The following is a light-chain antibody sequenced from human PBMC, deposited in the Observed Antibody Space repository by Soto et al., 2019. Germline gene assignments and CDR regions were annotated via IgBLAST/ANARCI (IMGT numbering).Light chain of an antibody. CDR3: QQSNNWPPLT. Sequence: VGVTRWPATGSGWIGEGGTIAGRGSQSVSSNLAWYQQKPGQAPRLLIYGASTRATGIPARFSGSGSGTEFTLTIRPLQSADFAVYHCQQSNNWPPLTFGGGTKVDIK. V-gene: IGKV3-15*01. J-gene: IGKJ4*01. CDR1: QSVSSN. CDR2: GAS.